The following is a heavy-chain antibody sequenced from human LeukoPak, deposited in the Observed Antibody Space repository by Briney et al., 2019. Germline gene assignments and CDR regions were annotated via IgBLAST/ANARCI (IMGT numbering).Heavy chain of an antibody. D-gene: IGHD1-20*01. CDR3: ARLILYNWNDRYRPDDY. Sequence: GESLKISCKGSGYSFTSYWIAWVRQMPGKGLEWMGIIYPGDSNARYSPSFQGQVTISADKSISTAYRQWSSLKASDTAIYYCARLILYNWNDRYRPDDYWGQGTLVTVSS. CDR2: IYPGDSNA. V-gene: IGHV5-51*01. J-gene: IGHJ4*02. CDR1: GYSFTSYW.